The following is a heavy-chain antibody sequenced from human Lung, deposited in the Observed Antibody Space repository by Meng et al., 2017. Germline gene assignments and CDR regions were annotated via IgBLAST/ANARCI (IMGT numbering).Heavy chain of an antibody. J-gene: IGHJ4*02. CDR1: GFTFSSYD. D-gene: IGHD5-18*01. V-gene: IGHV3-13*01. Sequence: GGSLRLSCAASGFTFSSYDMHWVRQATGKGLEWVSAIGTAGDTYYPGSVKGRFTISRENAKNSLYLQMNSLRAGDTAVYYCARARYSYGYGDKLYDYWGQGTLVTVSS. CDR2: IGTAGDT. CDR3: ARARYSYGYGDKLYDY.